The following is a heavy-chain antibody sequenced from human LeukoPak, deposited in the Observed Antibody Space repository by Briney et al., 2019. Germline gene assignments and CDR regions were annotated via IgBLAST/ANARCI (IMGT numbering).Heavy chain of an antibody. Sequence: SETLSLTCAVYGGSFSGYYWSWIRQPPGKGLEWIGEINHSGSTNYNPSLKSRVTISVDTSKNQFSLKLSSVTAADTAVYYCARGWARGAYGMDVWGKGTTVTVSS. CDR2: INHSGST. J-gene: IGHJ6*04. V-gene: IGHV4-34*01. CDR1: GGSFSGYY. D-gene: IGHD1-26*01. CDR3: ARGWARGAYGMDV.